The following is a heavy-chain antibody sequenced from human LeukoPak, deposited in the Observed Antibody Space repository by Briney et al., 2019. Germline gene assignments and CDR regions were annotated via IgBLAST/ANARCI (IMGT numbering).Heavy chain of an antibody. CDR1: GFTFSTHA. J-gene: IGHJ4*02. CDR2: ITRSGGT. Sequence: PGGSLRLSCAASGFTFSTHAMTWVRQAPGKGLEWVSIITRSGGTYYEASVKGRFTISRDNSKNTLYLEMDSLRAEDTAVYYCATWVFLGEAGYYDYWGQGTLVTVSS. CDR3: ATWVFLGEAGYYDY. D-gene: IGHD3-10*01. V-gene: IGHV3-23*01.